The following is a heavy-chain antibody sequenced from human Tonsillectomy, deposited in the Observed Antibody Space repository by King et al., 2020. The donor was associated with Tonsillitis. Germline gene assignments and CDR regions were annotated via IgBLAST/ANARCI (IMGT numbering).Heavy chain of an antibody. CDR3: VKRGGSGWGAFDI. CDR2: ICVSGDNT. J-gene: IGHJ3*02. Sequence: VQLVESGGGLVQPGGSLRLSCAASGFTFSTYAMNWVRQAPGKGLEWVSTICVSGDNTYYADSVTGRFTISRDNSKNTLFLPTDSLRVDDTALYYCVKRGGSGWGAFDIWGQGTLVTVSS. V-gene: IGHV3-23*04. CDR1: GFTFSTYA. D-gene: IGHD6-19*01.